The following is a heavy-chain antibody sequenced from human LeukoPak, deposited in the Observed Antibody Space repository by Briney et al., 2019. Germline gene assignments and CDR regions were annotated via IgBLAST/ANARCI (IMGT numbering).Heavy chain of an antibody. J-gene: IGHJ4*02. V-gene: IGHV3-53*01. CDR2: IYSGGST. Sequence: PGGSLRLSCAASGFTVSTNYMSWVRQAPGKGLEWVSPIYSGGSTYYADSVKGRFTISRDNSKNTLYLQMHSLRAEDTAVYYCARAYYYGSGSYQDHWGQGTLVTVSS. CDR3: ARAYYYGSGSYQDH. D-gene: IGHD3-10*01. CDR1: GFTVSTNY.